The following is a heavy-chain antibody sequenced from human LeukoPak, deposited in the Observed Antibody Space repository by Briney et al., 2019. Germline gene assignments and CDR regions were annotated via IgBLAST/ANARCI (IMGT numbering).Heavy chain of an antibody. J-gene: IGHJ3*02. D-gene: IGHD2-21*02. V-gene: IGHV4-4*07. CDR3: ASIVVVTAADPSDAFDI. Sequence: SETLSLTCTVSGGSISSYYWSWIRQPAGQGLEWMGRIYTSGSTNYNPSLKSRVTMSVDTSKNQFSLKLSSVTAADTAVYYCASIVVVTAADPSDAFDIWGQGTMVTVSS. CDR1: GGSISSYY. CDR2: IYTSGST.